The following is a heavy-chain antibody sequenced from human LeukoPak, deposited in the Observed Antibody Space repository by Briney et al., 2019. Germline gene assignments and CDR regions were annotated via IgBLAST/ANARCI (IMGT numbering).Heavy chain of an antibody. J-gene: IGHJ6*02. CDR3: AASTVQNYYWYYGMDV. Sequence: ASVKVSCKASGDTFTDYYIYWVRQAPGQGFEWMGWINPNSGGTNYAQKFQGRVTMTWDTSILTAYMELSSLTSDDTAVYYCAASTVQNYYWYYGMDVWGQGTTVTVSS. D-gene: IGHD4-17*01. V-gene: IGHV1-2*02. CDR1: GDTFTDYY. CDR2: INPNSGGT.